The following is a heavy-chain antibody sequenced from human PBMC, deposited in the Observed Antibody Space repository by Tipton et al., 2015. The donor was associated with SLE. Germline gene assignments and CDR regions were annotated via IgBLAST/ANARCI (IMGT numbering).Heavy chain of an antibody. Sequence: SLRLSCAASGFTFSSYEINWVRQAPGKGLEWVSYISSSGTTIYYADPVKGRFTISRDNAKNSLFLQMNSLRAEDTAVYYCAREMTTVTDAFDIWGQGTLVTVSS. CDR1: GFTFSSYE. CDR2: ISSSGTTI. J-gene: IGHJ3*02. V-gene: IGHV3-48*03. CDR3: AREMTTVTDAFDI. D-gene: IGHD4-17*01.